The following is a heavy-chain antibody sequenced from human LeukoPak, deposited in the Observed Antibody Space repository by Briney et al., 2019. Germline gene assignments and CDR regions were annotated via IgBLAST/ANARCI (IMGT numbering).Heavy chain of an antibody. CDR1: GFTFSAFS. J-gene: IGHJ5*02. D-gene: IGHD2/OR15-2a*01. Sequence: AGGSLRLSCAASGFTFSAFSMSWVRQAPGKGLQWVSAISATGGTTYYADSVKGRFTSSRDNSKNVLYLQLSSLRAEDTAIYYCAKGKQNAFLDWFDPWGQGTLVTVSS. CDR2: ISATGGTT. V-gene: IGHV3-23*01. CDR3: AKGKQNAFLDWFDP.